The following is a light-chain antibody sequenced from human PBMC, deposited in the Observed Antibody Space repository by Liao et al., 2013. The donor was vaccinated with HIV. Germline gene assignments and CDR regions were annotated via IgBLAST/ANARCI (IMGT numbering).Light chain of an antibody. J-gene: IGLJ2*01. CDR2: YDS. CDR3: QAWDSSRVV. Sequence: SYELTQPPSVSVAPGKTARITCGGNNIGSKSVHWYQQKPGQAPVLVIYYDSDRPSGIPERFSGSNSGNTATLTISGTQAVDEADYYCQAWDSSRVVFGGGTKLTVL. CDR1: NIGSKS. V-gene: IGLV3-21*01.